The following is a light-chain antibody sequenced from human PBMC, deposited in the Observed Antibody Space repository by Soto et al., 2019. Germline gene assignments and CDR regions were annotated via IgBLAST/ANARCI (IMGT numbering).Light chain of an antibody. Sequence: HMTQSPSSLSASVGDRVTISCRASQRITTYLNWYQQKPGEAPKLLISTSGTLQRGVPSRFSGSGSGTDFTLTITSLQRADFATYFCQQTYSTPYTFGQGTQLEIK. CDR3: QQTYSTPYT. CDR2: TSG. V-gene: IGKV1-39*01. J-gene: IGKJ2*01. CDR1: QRITTY.